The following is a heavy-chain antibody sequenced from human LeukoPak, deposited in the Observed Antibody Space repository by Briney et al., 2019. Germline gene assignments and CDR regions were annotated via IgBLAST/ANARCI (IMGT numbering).Heavy chain of an antibody. D-gene: IGHD1-7*01. CDR3: AKGRITGTTADAFDI. CDR2: IWYGGSNK. V-gene: IGHV3-30*02. Sequence: GGSLRLSCAASGFTFSSYGMHWVRQAPGKGLEWVAVIWYGGSNKYYADSVKGRFTISRDNSKNTLYLQMNSLRAEDTAVYYCAKGRITGTTADAFDIWGQGTMVTVSS. J-gene: IGHJ3*02. CDR1: GFTFSSYG.